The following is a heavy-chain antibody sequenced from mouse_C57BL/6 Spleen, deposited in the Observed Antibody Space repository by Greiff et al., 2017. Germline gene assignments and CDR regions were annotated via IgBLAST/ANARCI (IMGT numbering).Heavy chain of an antibody. CDR1: GYTFTSYW. Sequence: QVQLKQSGAELVRPGSSVKLSCKASGYTFTSYWMHWVKQRPIQGLEWIGNIDPSDSETHYNQKFKDKATLTVDKSSSTAYMQLSSLTSEDSAVYYCARWRGGNWYFDVWGTGTTVTVSS. CDR2: IDPSDSET. J-gene: IGHJ1*03. V-gene: IGHV1-52*01. CDR3: ARWRGGNWYFDV.